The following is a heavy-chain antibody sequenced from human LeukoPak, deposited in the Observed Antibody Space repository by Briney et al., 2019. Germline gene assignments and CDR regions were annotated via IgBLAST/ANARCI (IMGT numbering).Heavy chain of an antibody. CDR3: AKNVRAHAFNGRWVIDY. J-gene: IGHJ4*02. CDR1: GFTFGSYG. V-gene: IGHV3-23*01. CDR2: ITTSGGHS. D-gene: IGHD3-10*02. Sequence: GGSLRLSCSTSGFTFGSYGMTWVRQAPGKGLEWVSEITTSGGHSFYTDSVKGRFTIFRNNSKNSVYLQMDKLRGEKTAVYYFAKNVRAHAFNGRWVIDYWGQGALVTVSS.